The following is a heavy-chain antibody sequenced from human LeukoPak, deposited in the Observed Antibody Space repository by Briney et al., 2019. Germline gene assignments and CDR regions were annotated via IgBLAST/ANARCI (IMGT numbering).Heavy chain of an antibody. CDR1: GFTFSEYL. CDR2: ISYDGSNK. J-gene: IGHJ6*02. V-gene: IGHV3-30*18. Sequence: GGSLRLSCAASGFTFSEYLMSWVRQAPGKGLDWVAFISYDGSNKYYADSVRGRFAISRDNSKDTLYLQMNSLRPEDTAVYYCAKGETTFDYYYYGMDVWGQGTTVTVSS. CDR3: AKGETTFDYYYYGMDV. D-gene: IGHD1-1*01.